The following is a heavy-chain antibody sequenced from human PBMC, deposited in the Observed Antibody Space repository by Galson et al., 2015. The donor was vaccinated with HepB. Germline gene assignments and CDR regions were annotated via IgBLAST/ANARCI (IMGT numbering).Heavy chain of an antibody. D-gene: IGHD6-19*01. Sequence: SLRLSCAASGFIFSSFAMTWVRQAPGKGLEWVSAISGSGSLTYYADSVKGRFTISRDRSKDTLYLQMNSLRAEDTAVYYCASVYSSGWVPLDYWGQGTLVTVSS. CDR3: ASVYSSGWVPLDY. V-gene: IGHV3-23*01. CDR1: GFIFSSFA. J-gene: IGHJ4*02. CDR2: ISGSGSLT.